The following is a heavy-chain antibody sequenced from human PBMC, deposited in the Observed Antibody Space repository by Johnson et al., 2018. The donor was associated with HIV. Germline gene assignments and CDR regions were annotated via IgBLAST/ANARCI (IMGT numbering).Heavy chain of an antibody. CDR2: ISYDGGNK. V-gene: IGHV3-30*04. Sequence: QVQLVESGGGVVQPGRSLRLSCAASGFTFSSYAIHWVRQAPGKGLEWVAVISYDGGNKYYADSVKGRFTISRDNAKNSLYLQMNSLRVEDTALYYCARGGLGYQNIHDPFDIWGQGTMVTVSS. D-gene: IGHD3-16*02. J-gene: IGHJ3*02. CDR1: GFTFSSYA. CDR3: ARGGLGYQNIHDPFDI.